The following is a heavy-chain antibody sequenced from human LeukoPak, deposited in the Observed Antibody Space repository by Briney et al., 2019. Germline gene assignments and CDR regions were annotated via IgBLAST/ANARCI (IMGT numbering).Heavy chain of an antibody. CDR1: GFTFSSYG. V-gene: IGHV3-30*18. J-gene: IGHJ6*04. Sequence: PGGSLRLSCAASGFTFSSYGMHWVRQAPGKGLEWVAVISYDGSNKYYADSVKGRFTISRDNSKNMVYLQMDSLRAEDTAVYYCAELGITMIGGVWGKGTTVTISS. CDR2: ISYDGSNK. D-gene: IGHD3-10*02. CDR3: AELGITMIGGV.